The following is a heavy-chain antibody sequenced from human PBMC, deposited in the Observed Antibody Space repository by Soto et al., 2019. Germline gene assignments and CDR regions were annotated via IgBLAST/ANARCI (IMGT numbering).Heavy chain of an antibody. Sequence: EVQLVESGGGLVQPGGSLRLSCAASGFTFSSYSMNWVRQAPGKGLEWVSYISSSSSTIYYADSVKGRFTISRDNAKNSLYLQMNNMRDEDTAVYYCAGEGGRLNWFDPWGQGTLVTVSS. CDR3: AGEGGRLNWFDP. CDR2: ISSSSSTI. D-gene: IGHD1-26*01. V-gene: IGHV3-48*02. J-gene: IGHJ5*02. CDR1: GFTFSSYS.